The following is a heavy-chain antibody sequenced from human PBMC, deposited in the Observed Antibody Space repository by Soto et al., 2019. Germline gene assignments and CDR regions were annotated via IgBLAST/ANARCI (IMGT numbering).Heavy chain of an antibody. CDR2: FDPEDGET. J-gene: IGHJ4*02. D-gene: IGHD1-7*01. CDR3: ATNFPQPELTLFDY. Sequence: GASVKVSCKVSGYTLTELSMHWVRQAPGKGLEWMGGFDPEDGETIYAQKFQGRVTMTEDTSTDTAYMELSSLRSEDTAVYYCATNFPQPELTLFDYWGQGTLVTVSS. V-gene: IGHV1-24*01. CDR1: GYTLTELS.